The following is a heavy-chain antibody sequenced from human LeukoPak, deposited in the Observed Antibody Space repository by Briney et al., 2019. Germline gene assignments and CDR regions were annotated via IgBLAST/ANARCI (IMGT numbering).Heavy chain of an antibody. V-gene: IGHV1-2*02. D-gene: IGHD1-14*01. CDR3: ARWAGSAGYYYYYMDV. J-gene: IGHJ6*03. CDR1: GYTFTGYY. Sequence: ASVKVSCKASGYTFTGYYMHWVRQAPGQGLEWMGWINPNSGGTNYAQKFQGTVTMTRDTSISTAYMELSRLRSDDTAVFYCARWAGSAGYYYYYMDVWGKGTTVTVSS. CDR2: INPNSGGT.